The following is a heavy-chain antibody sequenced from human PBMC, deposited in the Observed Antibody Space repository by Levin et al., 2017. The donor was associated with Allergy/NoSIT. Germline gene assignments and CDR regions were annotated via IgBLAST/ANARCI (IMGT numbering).Heavy chain of an antibody. CDR3: AKDRTSGGSGRSDY. CDR2: ISDGSGAT. J-gene: IGHJ4*02. CDR1: GFTFSSYA. V-gene: IGHV3-23*01. D-gene: IGHD3-10*01. Sequence: GESLKISCAASGFTFSSYAMSWVRQAPGKGLEWVSAISDGSGATYYADSVRGRFTISRDNSKNTLYLQMNSLRAEDTAVYYCAKDRTSGGSGRSDYWGQGTLVTVSS.